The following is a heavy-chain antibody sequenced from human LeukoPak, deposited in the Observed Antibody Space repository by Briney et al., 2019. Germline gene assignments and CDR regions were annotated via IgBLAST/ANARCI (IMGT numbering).Heavy chain of an antibody. CDR3: ARVSGYENYGFGY. CDR2: VSAYNGNT. D-gene: IGHD5-12*01. CDR1: GYTFTGHY. Sequence: ASVKVSCKASGYTFTGHYIHWVRQAPGQGLEWMGWVSAYNGNTNYAQKLQGRVTMTTDTSTSTAYMELRSLRSDDTAVYYCARVSGYENYGFGYWGQGTLVTVSS. V-gene: IGHV1-18*04. J-gene: IGHJ4*02.